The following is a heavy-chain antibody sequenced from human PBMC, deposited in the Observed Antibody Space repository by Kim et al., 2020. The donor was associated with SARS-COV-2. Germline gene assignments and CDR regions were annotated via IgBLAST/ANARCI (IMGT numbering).Heavy chain of an antibody. V-gene: IGHV3-30*18. CDR1: GFTFSSYG. D-gene: IGHD3-3*01. CDR3: AKDSLFGEYGMDV. CDR2: ISYDGSNK. J-gene: IGHJ6*02. Sequence: GGSLRLSCAASGFTFSSYGMHWVRQAPGKGLEWVAVISYDGSNKYYADSVKGRFTISRDNSKNTLYLQMNSLRAEDTAVYYCAKDSLFGEYGMDVWGQGTTVTVSS.